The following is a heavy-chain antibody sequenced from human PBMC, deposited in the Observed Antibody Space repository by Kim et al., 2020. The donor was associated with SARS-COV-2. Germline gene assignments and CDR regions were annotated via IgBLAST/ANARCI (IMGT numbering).Heavy chain of an antibody. V-gene: IGHV4-4*02. CDR3: ASRAQEYYYYYGMDV. J-gene: IGHJ6*02. Sequence: SETLSLTCAVSGGSISSSNWWSWVRQPPGKGLEWIGEIYHSGSTNYNPSLKSRVTISVDKSKNQFSLKLSSVTAADTAGYYCASRAQEYYYYYGMDVWGQGTTVTVSS. CDR1: GGSISSSNW. CDR2: IYHSGST.